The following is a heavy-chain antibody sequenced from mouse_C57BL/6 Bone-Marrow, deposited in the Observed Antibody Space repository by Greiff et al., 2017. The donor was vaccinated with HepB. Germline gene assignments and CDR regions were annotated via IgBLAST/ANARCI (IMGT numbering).Heavy chain of an antibody. Sequence: EVQLQESGAELVRPGASVKLSCTASGFNIKDDYMHWVKQRPEQGLEWIGWIDPENGDTEYASKFQGKATITADTSSNTAYLQLSSLTSEDTAVYYCTPGLRRRYAMDYWGQGTSVTVSS. CDR2: IDPENGDT. CDR3: TPGLRRRYAMDY. CDR1: GFNIKDDY. V-gene: IGHV14-4*01. J-gene: IGHJ4*01. D-gene: IGHD2-4*01.